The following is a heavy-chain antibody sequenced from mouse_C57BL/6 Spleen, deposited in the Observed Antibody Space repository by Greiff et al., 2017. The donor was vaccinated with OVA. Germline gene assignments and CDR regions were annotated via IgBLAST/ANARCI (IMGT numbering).Heavy chain of an antibody. CDR1: GFTFSSYA. Sequence: EVHLVESGGGLVKPGGSLKLSCAASGFTFSSYAMSWVRQTPEKRLEWVATISDGGSYTYYPDNVKGRFTISRDNAKNNLYLQMSHLKSEDTAMYYCARDRYGRRAYYAMDYWGQGTSVTVSS. J-gene: IGHJ4*01. CDR2: ISDGGSYT. CDR3: ARDRYGRRAYYAMDY. V-gene: IGHV5-4*01. D-gene: IGHD1-1*01.